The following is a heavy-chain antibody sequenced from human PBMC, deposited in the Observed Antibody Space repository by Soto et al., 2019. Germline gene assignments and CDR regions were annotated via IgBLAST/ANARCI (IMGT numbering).Heavy chain of an antibody. CDR1: CGSLVSYY. CDR3: ARDGDGRMTTNPYYYNGMDV. J-gene: IGHJ6*02. Sequence: SATLSLTGTVSCGSLVSYYWSWIRQPPGKGLDCIGYVFYTGRANYNASLKSRVSISLDTSNYQFSLKLSSVTAADTAVYYCARDGDGRMTTNPYYYNGMDVWGPGTTVTVSS. D-gene: IGHD4-4*01. V-gene: IGHV4-59*01. CDR2: VFYTGRA.